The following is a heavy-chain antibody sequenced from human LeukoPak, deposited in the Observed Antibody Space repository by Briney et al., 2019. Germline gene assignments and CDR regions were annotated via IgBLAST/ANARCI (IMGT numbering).Heavy chain of an antibody. D-gene: IGHD1-26*01. V-gene: IGHV4-4*02. Sequence: SGTLSLTCAVSGGSVSSSNWWSWVRQPPGKGLEWIGEIYHSGSTNYNPSLKSRVTISVDTSKNHFSLTLNAVTAADTAVYYCASYSGIYSAFEIWGQGTLVTVS. CDR1: GGSVSSSNW. J-gene: IGHJ3*02. CDR3: ASYSGIYSAFEI. CDR2: IYHSGST.